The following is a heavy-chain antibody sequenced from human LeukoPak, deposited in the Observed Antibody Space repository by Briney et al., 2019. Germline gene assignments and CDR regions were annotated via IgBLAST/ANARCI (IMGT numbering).Heavy chain of an antibody. D-gene: IGHD3-22*01. Sequence: KPSETLSLTRTVSGGSISSSSYYWGWIRQPPGKGLEWIGSIYYSGSTYYNPSLKSRVTISVDTSKNQFSLKLSSVTAADTAVYYCARQRRLIDYWGQGTLVTVSS. V-gene: IGHV4-39*01. CDR2: IYYSGST. J-gene: IGHJ4*02. CDR3: ARQRRLIDY. CDR1: GGSISSSSYY.